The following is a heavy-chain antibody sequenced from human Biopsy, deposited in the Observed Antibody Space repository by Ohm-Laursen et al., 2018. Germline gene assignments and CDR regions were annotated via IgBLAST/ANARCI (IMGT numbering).Heavy chain of an antibody. J-gene: IGHJ2*01. CDR3: ARGRRHCSGTCSRWYFNL. Sequence: ASVKVSCKPSGYTFTAFSVHWLRQAPGQGLEWMGWINPKSGDTDYPQNFQGRVSMTRDTSISTAYMDLSRLRSDDTAVYYCARGRRHCSGTCSRWYFNLWGRGTLVTVSS. D-gene: IGHD2-2*01. CDR2: INPKSGDT. CDR1: GYTFTAFS. V-gene: IGHV1-2*02.